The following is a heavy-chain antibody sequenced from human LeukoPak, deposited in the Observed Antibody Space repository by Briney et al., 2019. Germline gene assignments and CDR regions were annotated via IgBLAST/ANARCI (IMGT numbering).Heavy chain of an antibody. D-gene: IGHD1-26*01. V-gene: IGHV3-7*01. Sequence: GGSLRLSCAASGFTFAGYWISWVRQAPGKGLEWVANIKQDASEEYYVDSVKGRFTISRDNAKNSLYLQMNSLRAEDTAVYYCVRARGRASVDYWGQGTLVTVSS. CDR3: VRARGRASVDY. CDR1: GFTFAGYW. J-gene: IGHJ4*02. CDR2: IKQDASEE.